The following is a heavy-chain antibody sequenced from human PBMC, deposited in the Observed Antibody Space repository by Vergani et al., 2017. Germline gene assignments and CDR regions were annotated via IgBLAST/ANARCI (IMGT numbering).Heavy chain of an antibody. J-gene: IGHJ5*02. CDR3: ARDRGGWFGGIGTYNWIDP. Sequence: QVQLVQSGAEVKKPGASVKVSCKASGYPFTSYGISWVRQAPGQGLEWMGWISAYNGNTNYAQKLQGRVTMTTDTSTSTTYMELRSLRSDDTAVYYCARDRGGWFGGIGTYNWIDPWGQGTLVTVSS. D-gene: IGHD3-10*01. CDR2: ISAYNGNT. CDR1: GYPFTSYG. V-gene: IGHV1-18*01.